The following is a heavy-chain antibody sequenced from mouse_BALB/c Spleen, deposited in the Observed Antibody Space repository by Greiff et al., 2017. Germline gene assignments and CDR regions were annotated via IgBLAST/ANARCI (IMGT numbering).Heavy chain of an antibody. J-gene: IGHJ2*01. CDR3: ARRDYDNY. V-gene: IGHV1-7*01. D-gene: IGHD2-4*01. CDR2: INPSTGYT. Sequence: QVQLQQSGAELAKPGASVKMSCKASGYTFTSYWMHWVKQRPGQGLEWIGYINPSTGYTEYNQKFKDKATLTADKSSSTAYMQLSSLTSEDSAVYYCARRDYDNYWGQGTTLTVSS. CDR1: GYTFTSYW.